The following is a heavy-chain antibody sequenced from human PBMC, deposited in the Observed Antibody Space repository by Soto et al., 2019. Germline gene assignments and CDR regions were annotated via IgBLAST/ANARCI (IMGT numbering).Heavy chain of an antibody. CDR3: ARSETLGGSGTPGGY. J-gene: IGHJ4*02. CDR1: GFTFSSYA. V-gene: IGHV3-64*01. Sequence: GGSLRLSCAASGFTFSSYAMHWVRQAPGKGLEYVSAISSNGGSTYYANSVKGRFTISRDNSKNTLYLQMGSLGAEDMAVYYCARSETLGGSGTPGGYWGQGTLVTVSS. D-gene: IGHD3-10*01. CDR2: ISSNGGST.